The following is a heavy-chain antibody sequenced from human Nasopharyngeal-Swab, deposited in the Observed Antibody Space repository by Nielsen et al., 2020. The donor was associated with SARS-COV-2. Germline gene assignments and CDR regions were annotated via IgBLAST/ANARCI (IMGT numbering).Heavy chain of an antibody. V-gene: IGHV3-73*01. D-gene: IGHD5-18*01. CDR2: IRSKANSYAT. CDR3: TSRYSYGL. CDR1: GFTFSGSA. Sequence: GESLKISCAASGFTFSGSAMHWVRQAFGKGLEWVGRIRSKANSYATAYAASVKGRFTISRDDSKNTAYLQMNSLKTEGTAVYYCTSRYSYGLWGQGTLVTVSS. J-gene: IGHJ4*02.